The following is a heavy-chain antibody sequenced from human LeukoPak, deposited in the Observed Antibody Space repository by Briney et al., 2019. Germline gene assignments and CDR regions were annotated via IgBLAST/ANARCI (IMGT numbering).Heavy chain of an antibody. CDR3: AKWFFPGITVVRGVPGGYDY. D-gene: IGHD3-10*01. V-gene: IGHV3-23*01. Sequence: PGGSLRLSCAASGFTFSSYAMSWVRQAPGKGLEWVSAISGSGGSTYYADSVKGRFIISRNNSKNTLYLQMNSLRAEDTAVYYCAKWFFPGITVVRGVPGGYDYWGQGTLVTVSS. CDR1: GFTFSSYA. J-gene: IGHJ4*02. CDR2: ISGSGGST.